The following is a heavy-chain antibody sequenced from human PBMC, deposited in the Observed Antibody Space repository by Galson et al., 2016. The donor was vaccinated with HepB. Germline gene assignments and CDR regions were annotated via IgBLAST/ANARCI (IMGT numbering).Heavy chain of an antibody. Sequence: SLRLSCAVSGFAFSRFGIHWVRQAPGKGLEWVAVISHDGSTKYYADSVRGRFTISREDSKNTVYLQMNSLKYDDTAVYYCAKATSAMVNFYFYYMDVWGEGTTVTVSS. CDR1: GFAFSRFG. CDR2: ISHDGSTK. V-gene: IGHV3-30*18. D-gene: IGHD5-18*01. CDR3: AKATSAMVNFYFYYMDV. J-gene: IGHJ6*03.